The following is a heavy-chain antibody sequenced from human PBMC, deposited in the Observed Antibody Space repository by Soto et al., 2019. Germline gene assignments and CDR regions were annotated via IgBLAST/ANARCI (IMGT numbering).Heavy chain of an antibody. V-gene: IGHV4-39*01. CDR2: ISYGATP. J-gene: IGHJ5*02. Sequence: PSETLSLTCSVSGASISTSPYNWGWIRQPPKKGLEWIGTISYGATPYSTASLESRVTMSVDTAKNQFSLKLSSVTAADTAVYYCARHPTGFHTLFDRWGMGTLVTVS. D-gene: IGHD1-1*01. CDR3: ARHPTGFHTLFDR. CDR1: GASISTSPYN.